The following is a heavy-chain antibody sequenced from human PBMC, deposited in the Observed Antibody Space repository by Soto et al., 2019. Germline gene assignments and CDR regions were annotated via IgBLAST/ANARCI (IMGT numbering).Heavy chain of an antibody. J-gene: IGHJ6*02. V-gene: IGHV3-64*01. CDR1: GFTFSRYA. Sequence: EVQLVESGGGLVQPGGSLRLSCAASGFTFSRYAMHWVRQAPGKGLEYVSTISSNGGSTYYANSVKGRFTISRDNSXNTLYLQMGSLRAEDMAVYYCARAGDYGGYCYGMDVWGQGTTVTVSS. D-gene: IGHD4-17*01. CDR2: ISSNGGST. CDR3: ARAGDYGGYCYGMDV.